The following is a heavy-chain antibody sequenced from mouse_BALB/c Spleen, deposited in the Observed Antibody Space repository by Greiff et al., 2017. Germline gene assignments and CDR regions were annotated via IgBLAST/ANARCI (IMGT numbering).Heavy chain of an antibody. J-gene: IGHJ4*01. CDR1: GYTFTSYW. V-gene: IGHV1-69*02. CDR2: IDPSDSYT. D-gene: IGHD3-3*01. Sequence: VQLQQPGAELVKPGASVKLSCKASGYTFTSYWMHWVKQRPGQGLEWIGEIDPSDSYTNYNQKFKGKATLTEDKSSSTAYMQLSSLTSEDSAVYDSARKRAMDDWGEGTSVTVSS. CDR3: ARKRAMDD.